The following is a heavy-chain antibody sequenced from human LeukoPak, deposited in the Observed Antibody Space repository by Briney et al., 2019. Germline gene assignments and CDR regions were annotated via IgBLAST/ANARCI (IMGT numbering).Heavy chain of an antibody. CDR2: IRYDGRNK. J-gene: IGHJ4*02. CDR1: GFTLSRYG. CDR3: AKDRRGYSGYAWSPLDY. V-gene: IGHV3-30*02. Sequence: GGSLRLSRAASGFTLSRYGMQSVRQAPGKGVEWVAFIRYDGRNKYYADSVKGRFTISRDNSKNTLYLQMNSLRAEDTAVYYCAKDRRGYSGYAWSPLDYWGQGTLVTVSS. D-gene: IGHD5-12*01.